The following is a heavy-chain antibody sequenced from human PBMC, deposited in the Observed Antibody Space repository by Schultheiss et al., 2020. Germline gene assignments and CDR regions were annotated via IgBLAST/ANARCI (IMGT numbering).Heavy chain of an antibody. V-gene: IGHV3-21*04. Sequence: GGSLRLSCAASGFMFSNHWMHWVRQAPGKGLVWVSSISSSSSYIYYADSVKGRFTISRDNSKNTLYLQMNSLRAEDTAVYYCARRPAGVADDYWGQGTLVTVFS. CDR2: ISSSSSYI. D-gene: IGHD6-19*01. CDR1: GFMFSNHW. CDR3: ARRPAGVADDY. J-gene: IGHJ4*02.